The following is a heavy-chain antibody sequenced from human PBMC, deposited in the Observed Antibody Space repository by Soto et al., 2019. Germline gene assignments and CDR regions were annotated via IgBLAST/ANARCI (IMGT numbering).Heavy chain of an antibody. CDR1: GGSISSYY. V-gene: IGHV4-59*01. CDR3: ARLFTYYDVWSGYYRYFFDY. Sequence: SETLSLTCTVSGGSISSYYGSWIRQPPGKGLEWIGYIYYSVSTNYNPSLKSRVTISVDTSKNQFSLKLSSVTAADTAVYYCARLFTYYDVWSGYYRYFFDYWGQGTLVTVSP. D-gene: IGHD3-3*01. J-gene: IGHJ4*02. CDR2: IYYSVST.